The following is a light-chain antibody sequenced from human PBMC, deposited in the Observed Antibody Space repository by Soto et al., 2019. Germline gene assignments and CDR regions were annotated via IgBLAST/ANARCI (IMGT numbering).Light chain of an antibody. CDR1: QSVSSSY. V-gene: IGKV3-20*01. CDR2: GAS. CDR3: QQYDSSSIT. Sequence: EVVMTQSPATLSVSPGESATLSCRASQSVSSSYLVWYQQKPGQAPRLLIYGASSRATGIPDRFSGSGSGTDFTLTISRLEPEDFAVYYCQQYDSSSITFGQGTRLEIK. J-gene: IGKJ5*01.